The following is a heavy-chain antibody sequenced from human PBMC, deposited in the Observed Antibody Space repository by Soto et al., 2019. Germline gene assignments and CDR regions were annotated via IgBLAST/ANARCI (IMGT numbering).Heavy chain of an antibody. D-gene: IGHD3-22*01. J-gene: IGHJ4*02. V-gene: IGHV3-74*01. Sequence: GGYLRLSCAASGFTFSTHWMHWVRQVPEKGLVWVSRINGDGSHTTYADSVRGRLTISRDNAKNTLYLQMNNLRVEDTAVYYCAGDSPHDSTVAGDYCGQGTLVTVSS. CDR3: AGDSPHDSTVAGDY. CDR2: INGDGSHT. CDR1: GFTFSTHW.